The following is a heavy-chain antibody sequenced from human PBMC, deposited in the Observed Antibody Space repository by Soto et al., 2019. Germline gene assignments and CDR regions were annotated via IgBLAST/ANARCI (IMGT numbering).Heavy chain of an antibody. Sequence: GGSLRLSCTASGFTFNNYGMHWVRQAPGKGLEWVTVISYDGSEKYSADSVKGRFTMSRDNYENTVYLQMNSLRPEDTAVYYCAKDQRKQRVQGGLSYFYYYGMDVWGQGTTVTVSS. CDR1: GFTFNNYG. D-gene: IGHD6-25*01. J-gene: IGHJ6*02. V-gene: IGHV3-30*18. CDR2: ISYDGSEK. CDR3: AKDQRKQRVQGGLSYFYYYGMDV.